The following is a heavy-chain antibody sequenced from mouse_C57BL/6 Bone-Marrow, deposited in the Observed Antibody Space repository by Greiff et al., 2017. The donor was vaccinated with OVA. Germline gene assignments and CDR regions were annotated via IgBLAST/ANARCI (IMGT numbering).Heavy chain of an antibody. CDR3: ATHYGDWYFDV. Sequence: QVQLQQSGAELVRPGTSVKMSCKASGYTFTNYWIGWAKQRPGHGLEWIGDIYPGGGYTNYNEKFKSKATLTADKSSSTAYMQFSSLTSEDAAINYYATHYGDWYFDVWGTGTTVTVSS. CDR1: GYTFTNYW. J-gene: IGHJ1*03. D-gene: IGHD1-1*02. V-gene: IGHV1-63*01. CDR2: IYPGGGYT.